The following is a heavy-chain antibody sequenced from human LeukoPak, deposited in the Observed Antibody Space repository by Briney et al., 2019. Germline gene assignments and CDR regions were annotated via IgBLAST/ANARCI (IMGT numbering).Heavy chain of an antibody. CDR2: LNNDGSST. V-gene: IGHV3-74*01. J-gene: IGHJ3*02. CDR1: GFTFSSYA. D-gene: IGHD6-19*01. CDR3: TRVHMAGNRAFDI. Sequence: SGGSLRLSCAASGFTFSSYAIHWVRQAPGKGLVWVSRLNNDGSSTSYADSVKGRFTISRDNAKNTLYLHMNSLRDEDTAAYYCTRVHMAGNRAFDIWGQGTVVTVSS.